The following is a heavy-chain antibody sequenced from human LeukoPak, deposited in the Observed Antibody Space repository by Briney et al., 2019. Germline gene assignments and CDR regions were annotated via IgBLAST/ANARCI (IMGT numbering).Heavy chain of an antibody. V-gene: IGHV4-30-2*01. CDR1: GGSISSGGYY. D-gene: IGHD3-22*01. J-gene: IGHJ3*02. Sequence: SQTLSLTCTVSGGSISSGGYYWSWIRQPPGKGLEWIGYIYHSGSTYYNPSLKSRVTISVDRSKNQFSLKLSSVTAADTAVYYCARTLLDYYDSSVGDAFDIWGQGTMVTVSS. CDR3: ARTLLDYYDSSVGDAFDI. CDR2: IYHSGST.